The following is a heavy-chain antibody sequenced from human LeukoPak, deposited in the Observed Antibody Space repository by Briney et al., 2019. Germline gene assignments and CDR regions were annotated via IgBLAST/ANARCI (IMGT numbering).Heavy chain of an antibody. J-gene: IGHJ4*02. CDR2: IYSGGST. D-gene: IGHD5-18*01. V-gene: IGHV3-53*01. CDR3: ANTPAGGYSYGYGY. Sequence: PGGSLRLSCAASGFTVSSNYMSWVRQAPGKGLEWVSVIYSGGSTYYADSVKGRFAISRDNSKNTLYLQMNSLRAEDTAVYYCANTPAGGYSYGYGYWGQGTLVTVSS. CDR1: GFTVSSNY.